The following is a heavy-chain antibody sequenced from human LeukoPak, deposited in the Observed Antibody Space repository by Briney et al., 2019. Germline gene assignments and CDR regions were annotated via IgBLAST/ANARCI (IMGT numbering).Heavy chain of an antibody. V-gene: IGHV3-30*02. J-gene: IGHJ6*03. CDR2: IRYDGSNK. CDR1: GFTFSSYG. D-gene: IGHD3-10*01. CDR3: AKDSERFGELYYYMDV. Sequence: GSLRLSCAASGFTFSSYGMHWVRQAPGKGLEWVAFIRYDGSNKYYADSVKGRFTISRDNSKNTLYLQMNSLRAEDTAVYYCAKDSERFGELYYYMDVWGKGTTVTISS.